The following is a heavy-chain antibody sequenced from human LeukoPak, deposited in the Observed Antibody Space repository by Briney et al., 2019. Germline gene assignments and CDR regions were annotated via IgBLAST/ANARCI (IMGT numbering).Heavy chain of an antibody. J-gene: IGHJ4*02. CDR3: ARGRIAVAGTKNYFDY. CDR1: GGSISNYY. D-gene: IGHD6-19*01. CDR2: SFYSGST. Sequence: SETLSLTCSVSGGSISNYYWNWIRQPPGKGLEWIGYSFYSGSTNYNPSLKSRVTISVDTSKNQFSLKLSSVTAADTAVYYCARGRIAVAGTKNYFDYWGQGTLVTVSS. V-gene: IGHV4-59*01.